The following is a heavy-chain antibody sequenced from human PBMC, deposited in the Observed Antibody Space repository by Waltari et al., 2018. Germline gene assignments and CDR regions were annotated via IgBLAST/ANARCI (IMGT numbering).Heavy chain of an antibody. CDR1: GGSITSNRHY. CDR2: LSYSGTT. Sequence: QLQLQESGPGLVKPSETLSLTCSVSGGSITSNRHYWGWIRQPPGQGLEWIGTLSYSGTTYISPSLKSRVTLSRDTSRNQLSRKLGSVTATDTAVYYCAAYIGASVGTAAFDVWGQGTMVNVSS. CDR3: AAYIGASVGTAAFDV. V-gene: IGHV4-39*01. D-gene: IGHD5-12*01. J-gene: IGHJ3*01.